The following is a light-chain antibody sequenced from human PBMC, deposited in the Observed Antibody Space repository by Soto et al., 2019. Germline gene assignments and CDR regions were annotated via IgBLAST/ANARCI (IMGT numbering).Light chain of an antibody. CDR2: GVS. Sequence: EVVMTQSPATLSVSPGESATLSCRASQSISSSKLAWYQQNPGQAPRLLLFGVSNRATGIPARFSGSGSGTDFTLTISSLEPEDFAVYYCQQRSNWPPITFGQGTRLEIK. CDR1: QSISSS. CDR3: QQRSNWPPIT. V-gene: IGKV3D-20*02. J-gene: IGKJ5*01.